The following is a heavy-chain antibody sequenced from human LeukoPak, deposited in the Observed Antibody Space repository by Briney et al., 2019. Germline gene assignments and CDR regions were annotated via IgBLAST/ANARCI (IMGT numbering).Heavy chain of an antibody. CDR3: ARETDYGSGSYAGMPYYYYGMDV. CDR2: ISGSGGST. CDR1: GFTFSSYA. D-gene: IGHD3-10*01. J-gene: IGHJ6*02. Sequence: GGSLRLSCAASGFTFSSYAMSWVRQAPGKGLEWVSAISGSGGSTYYADSVKGRFTISRDNSKNTLYLQMNSLRAEDTAVYYCARETDYGSGSYAGMPYYYYGMDVWGQGTTVTVSS. V-gene: IGHV3-23*01.